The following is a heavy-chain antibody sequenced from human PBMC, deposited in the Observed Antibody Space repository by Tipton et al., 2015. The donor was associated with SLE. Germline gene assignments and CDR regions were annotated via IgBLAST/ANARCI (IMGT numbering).Heavy chain of an antibody. CDR1: GGSIGSGSYY. Sequence: TLSLTCTVSGGSIGSGSYYWSWIRQPAGKGLEWIGRIYTSGSTNYNPSLKSRVTISVDTSKNQFSLKLSSVTAADTAVYYCARDTHDFWSGYFDYWGQGTLVTVSS. J-gene: IGHJ4*02. V-gene: IGHV4-61*02. D-gene: IGHD3-3*01. CDR3: ARDTHDFWSGYFDY. CDR2: IYTSGST.